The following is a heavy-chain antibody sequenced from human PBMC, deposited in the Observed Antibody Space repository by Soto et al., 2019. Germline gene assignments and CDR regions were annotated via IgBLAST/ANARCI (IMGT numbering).Heavy chain of an antibody. J-gene: IGHJ6*02. D-gene: IGHD3-10*01. CDR3: ARDPTYYYGSGGGMDV. Sequence: XGSLRLSCSAAGFTFSSYSMNWVRQAPGKGLEWVSSISSSSSYIYYADSVKGRFTISRDNAKNSLYLQMNSLRAEDTAVYYCARDPTYYYGSGGGMDVWGQGTTVTVS. CDR2: ISSSSSYI. V-gene: IGHV3-21*01. CDR1: GFTFSSYS.